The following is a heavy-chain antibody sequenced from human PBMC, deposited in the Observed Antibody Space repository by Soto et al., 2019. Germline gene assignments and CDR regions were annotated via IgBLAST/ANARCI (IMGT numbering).Heavy chain of an antibody. Sequence: EVQLVESGGGLVQPGRSLRLSCAASGFTFDDYAMHWVRQAPGKGLEWVSGISWNSGNIGYADSVKGRFTISRDNAKNSLYLQMNSLRAEDTALYYWAKSPYGDTAMVNYWGQGTLVTVSS. D-gene: IGHD5-18*01. CDR2: ISWNSGNI. CDR3: AKSPYGDTAMVNY. CDR1: GFTFDDYA. J-gene: IGHJ4*02. V-gene: IGHV3-9*01.